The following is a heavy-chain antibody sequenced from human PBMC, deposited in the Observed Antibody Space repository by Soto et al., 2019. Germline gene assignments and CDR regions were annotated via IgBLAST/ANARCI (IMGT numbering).Heavy chain of an antibody. CDR1: GGSIRSYY. V-gene: IGHV4-59*01. Sequence: SETLSLTCSVSGGSIRSYYWSWIRQSPEKGLEWIGYFYHSGSTNYNPSLKSRVTISVDTSKNQFSLKLSSVTAADTAVYYCARLLRHKTYYYGSGSYSYGGMDVWGQGTTVTVSS. D-gene: IGHD3-10*01. CDR3: ARLLRHKTYYYGSGSYSYGGMDV. CDR2: FYHSGST. J-gene: IGHJ6*02.